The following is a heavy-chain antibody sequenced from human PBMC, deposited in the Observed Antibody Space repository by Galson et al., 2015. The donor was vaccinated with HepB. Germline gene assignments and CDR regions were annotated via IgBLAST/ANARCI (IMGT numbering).Heavy chain of an antibody. J-gene: IGHJ5*02. Sequence: SLRLSCAASGFTFSSYGMHWVRQAPGKGLEWVAVIWYDGSNKYYADSVKGRFTISRDNSKNTLYLQMNSLRAEDTAEYYCARDRGRVAGLGRYWFDPWGQGTLVTVSS. CDR3: ARDRGRVAGLGRYWFDP. D-gene: IGHD6-19*01. CDR2: IWYDGSNK. CDR1: GFTFSSYG. V-gene: IGHV3-33*01.